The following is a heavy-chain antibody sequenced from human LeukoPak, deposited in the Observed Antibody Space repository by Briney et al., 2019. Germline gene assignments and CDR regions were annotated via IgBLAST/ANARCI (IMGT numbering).Heavy chain of an antibody. CDR2: ISFDGSNK. Sequence: GGSLRLSCAASRFTLSTYWMSWVCQAPGKGLEWVAVISFDGSNKYYADSVKGRFTISRDNSKNTLYLQMNSLRAEDTAVYHCARDQTPDYDFWSDFYGYYFDYWGQGTLVTVSS. J-gene: IGHJ4*02. D-gene: IGHD3-3*01. V-gene: IGHV3-30*03. CDR1: RFTLSTYW. CDR3: ARDQTPDYDFWSDFYGYYFDY.